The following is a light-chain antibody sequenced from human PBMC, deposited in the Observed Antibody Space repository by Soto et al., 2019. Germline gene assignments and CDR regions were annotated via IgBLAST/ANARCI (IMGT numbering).Light chain of an antibody. J-gene: IGKJ4*01. V-gene: IGKV1-12*01. CDR1: QDISNY. CDR2: APS. Sequence: DIQMTQSPSSVSASVGDRVVITCRASQDISNYLAWYQHKPGDAPELLIYAPSRLKRGVPSSFSGSGSGTFFTLIIDSLQLEDFATYYCQQADIFPLTFGGGTKVEI. CDR3: QQADIFPLT.